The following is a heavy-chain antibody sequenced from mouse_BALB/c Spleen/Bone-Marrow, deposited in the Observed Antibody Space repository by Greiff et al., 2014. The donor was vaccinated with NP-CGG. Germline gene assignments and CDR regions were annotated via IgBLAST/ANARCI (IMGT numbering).Heavy chain of an antibody. CDR2: INPYNDGT. CDR1: GYTFSSYV. V-gene: IGHV1-14*01. CDR3: AIANTLYRSLYYFDY. Sequence: VQLQQSGPELVKPGASVKMSCKASGYTFSSYVMHWVKQKPGQGFEWIGYINPYNDGTKYNEKFKGKATLTSDRSSSTAYMEHISPTSEDSAVYYCAIANTLYRSLYYFDYWGQGTTLPVSS. D-gene: IGHD2-14*01. J-gene: IGHJ2*01.